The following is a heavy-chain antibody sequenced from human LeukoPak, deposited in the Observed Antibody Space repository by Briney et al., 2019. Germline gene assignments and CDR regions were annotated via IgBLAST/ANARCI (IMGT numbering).Heavy chain of an antibody. CDR3: AGVFMVRGGGAPGGDY. V-gene: IGHV1-2*02. Sequence: GASVKVSCKASGYTFTGYYMHWVRQAPGQGLEWMGWINPNSGGTNYAQKFQGRVTMTRDTSISTAYMELSRLRSDDTALYYWAGVFMVRGGGAPGGDYWGQGTLVTVSS. CDR1: GYTFTGYY. J-gene: IGHJ4*02. CDR2: INPNSGGT. D-gene: IGHD3-10*01.